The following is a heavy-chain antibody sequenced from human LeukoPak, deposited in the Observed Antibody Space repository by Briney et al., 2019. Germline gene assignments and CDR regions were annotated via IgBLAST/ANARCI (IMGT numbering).Heavy chain of an antibody. V-gene: IGHV4-38-2*02. CDR1: GYSISSGYY. J-gene: IGHJ4*02. Sequence: SETLSLTCTVSGYSISSGYYWGWIRQPPGKGLEWIGSIYHSGSTYYNPSLKSRVTISVDTSKNQFSLKLSSVTAADTAVYYCARVGNGTTRVGYFDYWGQGTLVTVSS. D-gene: IGHD1-1*01. CDR2: IYHSGST. CDR3: ARVGNGTTRVGYFDY.